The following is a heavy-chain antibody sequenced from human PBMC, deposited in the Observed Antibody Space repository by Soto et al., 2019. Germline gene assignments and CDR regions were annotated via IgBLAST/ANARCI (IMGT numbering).Heavy chain of an antibody. J-gene: IGHJ6*02. CDR2: IYYSGST. CDR1: GGSIISGDYY. V-gene: IGHV4-30-4*01. Sequence: SETLSLTCTVSGGSIISGDYYWSWIRQPPGKGLEWIGYIYYSGSTYYSPSLKSRVTISVDTSKNQFSLKLSSVTAADTAVYCCARVALSTFSYDYYYGMAVWGQGTTVTVSS. D-gene: IGHD3-16*01. CDR3: ARVALSTFSYDYYYGMAV.